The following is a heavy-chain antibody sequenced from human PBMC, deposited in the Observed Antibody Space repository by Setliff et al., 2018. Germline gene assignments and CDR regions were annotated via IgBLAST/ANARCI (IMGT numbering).Heavy chain of an antibody. CDR3: ARGDYYDSSAYSPDTFDI. J-gene: IGHJ3*02. CDR1: GGSFSGHH. V-gene: IGHV4-34*01. D-gene: IGHD3-22*01. CDR2: INHSGSA. Sequence: SETLSLTCAVYGGSFSGHHWCWIRQPPWKGLEWIGEINHSGSANYNPSLKSRVTISLDTSKNQFSMKLSSVTAADTAVYYCARGDYYDSSAYSPDTFDIWGQGTRGTVSS.